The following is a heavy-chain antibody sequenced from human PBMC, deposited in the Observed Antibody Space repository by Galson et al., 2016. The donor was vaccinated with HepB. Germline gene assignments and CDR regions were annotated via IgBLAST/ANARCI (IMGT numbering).Heavy chain of an antibody. J-gene: IGHJ6*02. CDR2: ISYSSSTI. V-gene: IGHV3-48*02. CDR3: ARDINDYVWGSYRPTANFYGMDV. Sequence: SLRLSCAASGFTFGRYSMNWVRQAPGKGLEWVSSISYSSSTIYYADSVRGRFTVSRDNAKNALYLQMNSLRDEDTAVYYCARDINDYVWGSYRPTANFYGMDVWGQGTTVTVSS. D-gene: IGHD3-16*02. CDR1: GFTFGRYS.